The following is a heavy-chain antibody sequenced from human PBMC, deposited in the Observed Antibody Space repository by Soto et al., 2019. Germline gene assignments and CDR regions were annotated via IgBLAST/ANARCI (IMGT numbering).Heavy chain of an antibody. D-gene: IGHD4-4*01. CDR3: ARDLQGHASYPFDP. J-gene: IGHJ5*02. CDR1: GFTFSSYG. CDR2: IWYDGSNK. Sequence: QVQLVESGGGVVQPGRSLRLSCAASGFTFSSYGMHWVRQAPGKGLEWVAGIWYDGSNKYYADSVKGRFTISRDNSKNTVYLQMHSLRAEDTAVYCGARDLQGHASYPFDPWGQGTLVTVSS. V-gene: IGHV3-33*01.